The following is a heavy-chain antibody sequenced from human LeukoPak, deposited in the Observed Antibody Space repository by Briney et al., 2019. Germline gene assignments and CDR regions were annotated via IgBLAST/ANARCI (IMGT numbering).Heavy chain of an antibody. J-gene: IGHJ4*02. CDR2: IGIDSGNT. V-gene: IGHV3-48*01. Sequence: GGSLRLSCTASGFPFIEYSMNWVRQVPGKGLEWISYIGIDSGNTKYADSVRGRFTISADKAKNSLYLQMNSLRVKDTAVYYRARDHNYAFDNWGQGTLVSVAS. CDR1: GFPFIEYS. D-gene: IGHD1-1*01. CDR3: ARDHNYAFDN.